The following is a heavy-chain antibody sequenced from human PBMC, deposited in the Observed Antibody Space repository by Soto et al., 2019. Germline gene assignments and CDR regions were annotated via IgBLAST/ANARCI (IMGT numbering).Heavy chain of an antibody. J-gene: IGHJ6*02. CDR2: VVVGSGNT. CDR3: AADPLGRSSNSTLVHYYYYGMDV. V-gene: IGHV1-58*01. Sequence: SVKASCKAYRFTFASSAVHWRRQAREQRLEWIGFVVVGSGNTNYAQKFQERVTITRDMPTSTAYMELSSLRSEDTAVYYCAADPLGRSSNSTLVHYYYYGMDVWGQGTTVTVSS. D-gene: IGHD2-2*01. CDR1: RFTFASSA.